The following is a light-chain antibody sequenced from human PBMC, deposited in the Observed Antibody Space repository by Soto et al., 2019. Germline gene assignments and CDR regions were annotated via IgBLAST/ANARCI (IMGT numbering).Light chain of an antibody. CDR2: DAS. CDR3: QRYNSYSRT. J-gene: IGKJ1*01. CDR1: QSISTW. V-gene: IGKV1-5*01. Sequence: DILMTQSPSTLSASVGDRMSITGGASQSISTWLAWYQQKPGKAPNLLIYDASTLKSGVPSRFSGSGSGTEFTLTIRSLQPDDFATYYCQRYNSYSRTFGQGTKVDI.